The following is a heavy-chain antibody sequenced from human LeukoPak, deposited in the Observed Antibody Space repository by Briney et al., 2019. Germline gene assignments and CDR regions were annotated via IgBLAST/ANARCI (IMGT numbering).Heavy chain of an antibody. J-gene: IGHJ4*02. D-gene: IGHD3-22*01. CDR2: IYYSGST. Sequence: SETLSLTCTVSSGSISTSNYYWGWVRQPPGKALEWIGSIYYSGSTYYNPSLKSRVTISVDTSKNQFSLKLSSVTAADTAVYYCASSKDYYDSSGAYFDYWGQGTLVTVSS. CDR3: ASSKDYYDSSGAYFDY. CDR1: SGSISTSNYY. V-gene: IGHV4-39*07.